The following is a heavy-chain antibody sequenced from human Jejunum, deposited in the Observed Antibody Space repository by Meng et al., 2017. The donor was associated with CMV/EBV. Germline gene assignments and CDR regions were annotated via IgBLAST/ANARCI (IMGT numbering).Heavy chain of an antibody. CDR2: IYSGGTT. V-gene: IGHV3-66*01. Sequence: VYLGESGGGLVQPVESLRLSCAASGFSVSSNYMSWVRQAPGKGLEWVTLIYSGGTTFYADSVKGRFTISRDNSKNVLYLQMNSVRAEDTALYHCVRNLGYTYGLVSWGQGTLVTVSS. CDR3: VRNLGYTYGLVS. J-gene: IGHJ5*02. CDR1: GFSVSSNY. D-gene: IGHD5-18*01.